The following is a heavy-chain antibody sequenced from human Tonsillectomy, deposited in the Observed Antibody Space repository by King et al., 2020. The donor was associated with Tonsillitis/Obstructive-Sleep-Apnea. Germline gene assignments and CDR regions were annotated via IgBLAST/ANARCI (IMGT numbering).Heavy chain of an antibody. CDR3: ARGVTYRRNYAMDV. D-gene: IGHD3-16*02. CDR2: IGTAGDS. Sequence: VQLVESGGGLVQPGGSLRLSCAASGFTFSGYDMHWVRQGTGKGLEWVSSIGTAGDSYYPGSVKGRFTISRDNVKNSLYLQINSLRAGDTAVYYCARGVTYRRNYAMDVWGQGTTVTVSS. V-gene: IGHV3-13*04. J-gene: IGHJ6*02. CDR1: GFTFSGYD.